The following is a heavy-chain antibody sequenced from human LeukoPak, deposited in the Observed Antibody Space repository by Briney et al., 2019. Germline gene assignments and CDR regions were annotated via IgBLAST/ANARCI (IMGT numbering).Heavy chain of an antibody. CDR1: GFTFSDYY. V-gene: IGHV3-11*01. D-gene: IGHD6-19*01. J-gene: IGHJ4*02. CDR3: AREYSSGWYDY. CDR2: ISSSGSTI. Sequence: GGSLRLSCAASGFTFSDYYMSWIRQAPGKGLEWVSYISSSGSTIYYADSVKGRFTTSRDNAKNSLYLQMNSLRAEDTAVYYCAREYSSGWYDYWGQGTLVTVSS.